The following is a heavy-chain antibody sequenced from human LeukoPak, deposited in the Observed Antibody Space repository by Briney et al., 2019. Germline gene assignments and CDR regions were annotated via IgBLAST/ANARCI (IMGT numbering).Heavy chain of an antibody. D-gene: IGHD6-13*01. V-gene: IGHV4-59*01. CDR3: ARPYNISWYLDY. Sequence: SETLSLTCSGSAVSISSFYWAWIRQPPGQGLEWIAYTSAGGGTKYNPSLKSRVTISLDTSKNQFSLKLSSVTAADTAVYYCARPYNISWYLDYWGQGTLVTVSS. J-gene: IGHJ4*02. CDR2: TSAGGGT. CDR1: AVSISSFY.